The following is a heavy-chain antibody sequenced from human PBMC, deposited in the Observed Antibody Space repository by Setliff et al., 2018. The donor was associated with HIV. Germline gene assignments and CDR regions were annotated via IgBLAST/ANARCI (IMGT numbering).Heavy chain of an antibody. D-gene: IGHD4-17*01. Sequence: VASVKVSCKASGYTFTSYGISWVRQAPGHGLEWMGWLASYNDDANYAQNLQGRVTMTTDKSTSTAYMELRSLRSDDTAVYYCARGQYGDELFDYWGQGTLVTVSS. CDR3: ARGQYGDELFDY. J-gene: IGHJ4*02. CDR1: GYTFTSYG. V-gene: IGHV1-18*01. CDR2: LASYNDDA.